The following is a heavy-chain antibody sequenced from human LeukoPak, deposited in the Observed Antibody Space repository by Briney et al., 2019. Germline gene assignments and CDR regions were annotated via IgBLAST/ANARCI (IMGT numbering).Heavy chain of an antibody. D-gene: IGHD5-24*01. Sequence: ASVKVSCKASGYTFTSYGISWVRQAPGQGLEWMGWISAYNGNTNYAQKLQGRVTMTTDTSTSTAYMELRSLRSDDTAVYYCATRDGYNYGQYYYYYYMDVWGKGTAVTVSS. CDR2: ISAYNGNT. CDR1: GYTFTSYG. J-gene: IGHJ6*03. CDR3: ATRDGYNYGQYYYYYYMDV. V-gene: IGHV1-18*01.